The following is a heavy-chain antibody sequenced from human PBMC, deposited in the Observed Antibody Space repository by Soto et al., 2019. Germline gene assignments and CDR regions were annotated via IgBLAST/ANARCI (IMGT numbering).Heavy chain of an antibody. Sequence: QVPLVQSGAEVKKPGASVKVSCKASGYTFTSYDINWVRQATGQGLEWMGWMNPNSGNTGYAQKFQGRVTMTRNTSISTAYMELSSLRSEDTAVYYCARGGSNYNYDYYGMDVWGQGTTVTVAS. CDR1: GYTFTSYD. CDR3: ARGGSNYNYDYYGMDV. J-gene: IGHJ6*02. V-gene: IGHV1-8*01. D-gene: IGHD4-4*01. CDR2: MNPNSGNT.